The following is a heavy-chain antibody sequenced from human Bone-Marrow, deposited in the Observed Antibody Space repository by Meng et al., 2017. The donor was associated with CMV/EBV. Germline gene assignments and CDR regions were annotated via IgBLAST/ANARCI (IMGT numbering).Heavy chain of an antibody. Sequence: ASVKVSCKASGYTFTGYYMHWVRQAPGQGLEWMGWINPNSGGTNYAQKFQGRVTMTRDTSISTAYMELSRLRSDHTAVYYCALLSGGHIVVVIGYWGQGTLVTFYS. CDR2: INPNSGGT. CDR3: ALLSGGHIVVVIGY. J-gene: IGHJ4*02. V-gene: IGHV1-2*02. D-gene: IGHD2-21*01. CDR1: GYTFTGYY.